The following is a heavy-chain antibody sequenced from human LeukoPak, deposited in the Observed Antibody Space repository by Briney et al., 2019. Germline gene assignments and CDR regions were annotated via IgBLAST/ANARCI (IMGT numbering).Heavy chain of an antibody. CDR2: ISYDGSNK. J-gene: IGHJ6*02. CDR3: ARGRWGDYYYGMDV. CDR1: GFTFSSYA. Sequence: GRSLRLSCAASGFTFSSYAMHWVRQAPGKGLEWVAVISYDGSNKYYADSVKGRFTISRDNSKNTLYLQMNSLRAEDTAVYYCARGRWGDYYYGMDVWSQGTTVTVSS. D-gene: IGHD3-16*01. V-gene: IGHV3-30-3*01.